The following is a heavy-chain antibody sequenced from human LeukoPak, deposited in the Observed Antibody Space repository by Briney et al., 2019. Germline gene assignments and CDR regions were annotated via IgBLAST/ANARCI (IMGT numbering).Heavy chain of an antibody. D-gene: IGHD6-13*01. CDR2: INHSGST. V-gene: IGHV4-34*01. J-gene: IGHJ4*02. CDR1: GDSISSYY. Sequence: SETLSLTCTVSGDSISSYYWSWIRQPPGKGLEWIGEINHSGSTNYNPSLKSRVTISVDTSKNQFSLKLSSVTAADTAVYYCALAAAGTPSFDYWGQGTLVTVSS. CDR3: ALAAAGTPSFDY.